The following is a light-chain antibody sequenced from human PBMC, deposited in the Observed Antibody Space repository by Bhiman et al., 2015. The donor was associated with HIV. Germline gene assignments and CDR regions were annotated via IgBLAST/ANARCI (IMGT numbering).Light chain of an antibody. Sequence: QSALTQPASVSGSPGQSITISCTGSSGDVGSYDLVSWYQHHPGKAPKLMFEVTKRPSGVSNRFSGSKSGNTASLRISGLQAEDEAEYYCCSYGHGSTYVFGSGTKVTVL. CDR1: SGDVGSYDL. CDR3: CSYGHGSTYV. J-gene: IGLJ1*01. V-gene: IGLV2-23*02. CDR2: EVT.